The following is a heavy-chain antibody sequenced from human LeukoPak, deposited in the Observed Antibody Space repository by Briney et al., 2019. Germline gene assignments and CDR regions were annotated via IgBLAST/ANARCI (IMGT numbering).Heavy chain of an antibody. CDR3: ARDYDSSGYPLGWFDP. CDR1: GGSFSGYY. Sequence: SETLSLTCAVYGGSFSGYYWSWIRQPPGKGLEWIGEINHSGSTNYNPSLKSRVTISVDTSQNQFSLKLSSVTAADTAVYYCARDYDSSGYPLGWFDPWGQGTLVTVSS. V-gene: IGHV4-34*01. CDR2: INHSGST. D-gene: IGHD3-22*01. J-gene: IGHJ5*02.